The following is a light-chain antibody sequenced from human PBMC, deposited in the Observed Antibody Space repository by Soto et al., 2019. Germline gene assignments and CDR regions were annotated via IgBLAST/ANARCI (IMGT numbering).Light chain of an antibody. CDR1: SSDVGGYNY. V-gene: IGLV2-8*01. Sequence: QSALTQPPSASGSPGQSVTISCTGTSSDVGGYNYVSWYQQHPGKAPKLMIYEVNKRPSGVPDRFSGSKSGNTAFLTVSGLQAEDEADYYCSSYAGSNNLFGGGTKLTVL. J-gene: IGLJ2*01. CDR3: SSYAGSNNL. CDR2: EVN.